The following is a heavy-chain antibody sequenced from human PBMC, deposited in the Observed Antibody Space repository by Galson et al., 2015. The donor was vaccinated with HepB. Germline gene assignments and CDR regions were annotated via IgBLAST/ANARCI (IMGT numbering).Heavy chain of an antibody. V-gene: IGHV3-7*03. J-gene: IGHJ5*02. CDR1: GFTFRSYW. CDR2: IMQDGSEK. D-gene: IGHD1-20*01. CDR3: ARANISATDGRRGMGWVDP. Sequence: SLRLSCAASGFTFRSYWMTWVRQAPGKGLEWVANIMQDGSEKDYVDSVKGRFTISRDNAKTSVYLKMNSLRAEDTAVYYCARANISATDGRRGMGWVDPWGQGTLVTVSS.